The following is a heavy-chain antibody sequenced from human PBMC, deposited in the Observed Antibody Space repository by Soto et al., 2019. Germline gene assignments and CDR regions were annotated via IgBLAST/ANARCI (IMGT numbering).Heavy chain of an antibody. Sequence: ASVKVSCKASGGTFSSYAISWVRQAPGQGLEWMGGIIPIFGTANYAQKFQGRVTITADESTSTAYMELSSLRSEDTAVYYCGRERGGDYDYVWGSYRYYSSSGMDVGAREP. CDR2: IIPIFGTA. V-gene: IGHV1-69*13. D-gene: IGHD3-16*02. CDR1: GGTFSSYA. J-gene: IGHJ6*02. CDR3: GRERGGDYDYVWGSYRYYSSSGMDV.